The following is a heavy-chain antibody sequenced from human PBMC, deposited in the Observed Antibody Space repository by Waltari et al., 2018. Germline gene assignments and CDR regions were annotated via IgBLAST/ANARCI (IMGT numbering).Heavy chain of an antibody. D-gene: IGHD6-19*01. V-gene: IGHV4-4*07. J-gene: IGHJ4*02. CDR3: ASKVATSSGWYVDY. CDR1: GGSISSYY. CDR2: IYTSGGT. Sequence: QVQLQESGPGLVKPSETLSLTCTVSGGSISSYYWSWIRQPAGKGLGWIGRIYTSGGTNSKPSLKSPLTMSVDTSTNQFSLKLSSVTAADTAVYYCASKVATSSGWYVDYWGPGTLVTVSS.